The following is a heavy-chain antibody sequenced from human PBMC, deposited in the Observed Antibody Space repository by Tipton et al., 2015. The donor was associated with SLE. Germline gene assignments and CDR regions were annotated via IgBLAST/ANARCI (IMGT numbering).Heavy chain of an antibody. CDR3: AREKYSGSYYSY. CDR2: IYPGDSDT. D-gene: IGHD1-26*01. V-gene: IGHV5-51*03. J-gene: IGHJ4*02. Sequence: QSGPEVKKPGESLKISCKGSGYSFTSYWIGWVRQMPGKGLEWMGIIYPGDSDTRYSPSFQGQVTISRDNSKNSLYLQMNSLGAEDTAVYYCAREKYSGSYYSYWGQGTLVSVSS. CDR1: GYSFTSYW.